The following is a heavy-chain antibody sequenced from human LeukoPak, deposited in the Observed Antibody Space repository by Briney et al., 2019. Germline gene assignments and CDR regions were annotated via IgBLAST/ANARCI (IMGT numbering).Heavy chain of an antibody. J-gene: IGHJ4*02. CDR1: GFTFSSYS. CDR2: ISSSSSYI. Sequence: TGGSLRLSCAASGFTFSSYSMNWVRQAPGKGLEWVSSISSSSSYIYYAASVKGRFTISRDFSKNTVFLHMNSLRAEDTAMYYCARGDDSGYYDYFDYWGQGALVTVSS. V-gene: IGHV3-21*04. CDR3: ARGDDSGYYDYFDY. D-gene: IGHD3-22*01.